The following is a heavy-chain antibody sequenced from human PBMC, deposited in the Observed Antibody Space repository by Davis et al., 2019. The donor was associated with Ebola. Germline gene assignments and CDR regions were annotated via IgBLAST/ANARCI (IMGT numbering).Heavy chain of an antibody. V-gene: IGHV3-23*01. CDR1: EFTFSSYA. CDR3: ARRREYYYYMDV. CDR2: ISGSGGST. Sequence: GESLKISCAASEFTFSSYAMSWVRQAPGKGLEWVSAISGSGGSTYYADSVKGRFTISRDNSKNTLYLQMNSLRAEDTAVYYCARRREYYYYMDVWGKGTTVTVSS. J-gene: IGHJ6*03.